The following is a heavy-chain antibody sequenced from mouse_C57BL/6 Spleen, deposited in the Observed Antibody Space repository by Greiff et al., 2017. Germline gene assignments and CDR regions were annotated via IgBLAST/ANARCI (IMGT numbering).Heavy chain of an antibody. CDR2: ISDGGSYT. Sequence: EVQLVESGGGLVKPGGSLKLSCAASGFTFSSYAMSWVRQTPEKRLEWVATISDGGSYTYYPDNVKGRFTISRDNAKNNLYLQMSHLKSEDTAMYYCARDDDYAMDYWGQGTSVTVSS. J-gene: IGHJ4*01. CDR1: GFTFSSYA. CDR3: ARDDDYAMDY. V-gene: IGHV5-4*01.